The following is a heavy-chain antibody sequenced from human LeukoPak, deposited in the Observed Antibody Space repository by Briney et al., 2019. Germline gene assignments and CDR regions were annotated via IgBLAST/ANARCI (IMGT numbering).Heavy chain of an antibody. CDR1: GGSISSHH. D-gene: IGHD2-2*01. J-gene: IGHJ5*02. CDR2: ISYSGST. V-gene: IGHV4-59*11. CDR3: AREAYCSSTSCHYHWFDP. Sequence: SETLSLTCTVSGGSISSHHWSWIRQPPGKGLEWIGYISYSGSTNYNPSLKSRVTISVDTSKNQFSLKLSSVTAADTAVYYCAREAYCSSTSCHYHWFDPWGQGTLVTVSS.